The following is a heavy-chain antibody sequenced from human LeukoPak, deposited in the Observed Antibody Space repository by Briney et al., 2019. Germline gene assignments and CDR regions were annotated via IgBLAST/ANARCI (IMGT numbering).Heavy chain of an antibody. J-gene: IGHJ4*02. D-gene: IGHD6-19*01. CDR2: ITGNGVGT. CDR3: AKRVSGWYQIDY. CDR1: GFPFSGDA. Sequence: TGGSWHLSGPASGFPFSGDAMSGARQARGKGREWVGAITGNGVGTYYADSVKGRFTISRDNSKNTLYLQMNSLRADDTAVYYCAKRVSGWYQIDYWGQGTLVTVSS. V-gene: IGHV3-23*01.